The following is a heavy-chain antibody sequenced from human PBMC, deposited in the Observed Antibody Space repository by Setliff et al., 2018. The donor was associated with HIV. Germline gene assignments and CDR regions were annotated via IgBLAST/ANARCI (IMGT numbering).Heavy chain of an antibody. CDR1: GGSIRSDGYY. J-gene: IGHJ4*02. D-gene: IGHD3-16*01. CDR2: IYNNGRT. Sequence: SETLSLTCSVSGGSIRSDGYYWNWIRQHPEKGLEWIGYIYNNGRTYYNPSLESRLMMSIDPSKNQFSLNLRSVTVADTAVYYCARGRYYREISDALFDFWGQGTLVTVSS. V-gene: IGHV4-31*03. CDR3: ARGRYYREISDALFDF.